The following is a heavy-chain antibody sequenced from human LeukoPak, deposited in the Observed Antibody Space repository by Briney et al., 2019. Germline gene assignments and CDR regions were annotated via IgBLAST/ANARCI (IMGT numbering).Heavy chain of an antibody. CDR1: GFTVSSNY. CDR2: ISYDGSNK. D-gene: IGHD5-12*01. V-gene: IGHV3-30*03. Sequence: PGGSLRLSCAASGFTVSSNYMSWVRQAPGKGLEWVAVISYDGSNKYYADSVKGRLTISRDNSKNTLYLQMNSLRAEDTAVYYCARERSWLRSRTYYYYMDVWGKGTTVTVSS. CDR3: ARERSWLRSRTYYYYMDV. J-gene: IGHJ6*03.